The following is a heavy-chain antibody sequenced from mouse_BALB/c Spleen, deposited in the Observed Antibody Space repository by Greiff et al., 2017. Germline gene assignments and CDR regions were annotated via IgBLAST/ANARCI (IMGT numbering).Heavy chain of an antibody. Sequence: EVKLQESGPGLVKPSQSLSLTCSVTGYSITSGYYWNWIRQFPGNKLEWMGYISYDGSNNYNPSLKNRISITRDTSKNQFFLKLNSVTTEDTATYYCARADYRYVLDYWGQGTTLTVSS. CDR1: GYSITSGYY. CDR3: ARADYRYVLDY. CDR2: ISYDGSN. D-gene: IGHD2-14*01. V-gene: IGHV3-6*02. J-gene: IGHJ2*01.